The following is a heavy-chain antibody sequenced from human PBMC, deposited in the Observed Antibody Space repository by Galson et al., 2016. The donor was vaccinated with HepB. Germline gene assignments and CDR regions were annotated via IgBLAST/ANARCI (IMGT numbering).Heavy chain of an antibody. Sequence: SLRLSCAASGFTFSDYYMSWIRQAPGKGLEWVSFISSTGSKIYYAGSVKGRFTISRDNAKNSLHLQMNSLRAEDTALYYCARGEYDFWSGYYYGMDVWGQGTTVTVSS. J-gene: IGHJ6*02. CDR1: GFTFSDYY. V-gene: IGHV3-11*01. D-gene: IGHD3-3*01. CDR2: ISSTGSKI. CDR3: ARGEYDFWSGYYYGMDV.